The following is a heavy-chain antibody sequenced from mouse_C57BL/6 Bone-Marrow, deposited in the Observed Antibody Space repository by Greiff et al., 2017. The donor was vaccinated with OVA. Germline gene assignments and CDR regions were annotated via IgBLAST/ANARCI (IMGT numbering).Heavy chain of an antibody. CDR2: IYPRSGNT. V-gene: IGHV1-81*01. D-gene: IGHD1-1*01. Sequence: QVQLQQSGAELARPGASVKLSCKASGYTFTSYGISWVKQRTGQGLEWIGEIYPRSGNTYYNEKFKGKATLTADKSSSTAYMELRSLTSEDSAVYFCRITTVYYAIDYWGQGTSVTVSS. CDR3: RITTVYYAIDY. CDR1: GYTFTSYG. J-gene: IGHJ4*01.